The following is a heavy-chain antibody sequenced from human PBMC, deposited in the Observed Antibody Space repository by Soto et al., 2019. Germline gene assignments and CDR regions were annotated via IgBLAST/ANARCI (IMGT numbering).Heavy chain of an antibody. CDR1: GFTFSSYW. D-gene: IGHD1-26*01. Sequence: GGSLRLSCAASGFTFSSYWMSWVRQAPGKGLEWVANIKQDGSEKYYVDSVKGRFTISRDNAKNSLYLQMNSLRAEDTAVYYCAREGESGIVGATGGLIDYWGQGTLVTVSS. CDR2: IKQDGSEK. J-gene: IGHJ4*02. V-gene: IGHV3-7*05. CDR3: AREGESGIVGATGGLIDY.